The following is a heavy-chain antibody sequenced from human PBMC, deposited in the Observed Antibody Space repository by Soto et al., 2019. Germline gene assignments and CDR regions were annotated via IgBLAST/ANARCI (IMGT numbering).Heavy chain of an antibody. Sequence: PGGSLRLSCTASGFTFSTHAMTWVRQAPGKGLEWVSTISSSGVSTNYADSMRGRFTISRDNSKNTLYLQMNSLRAEDTAVYYCARDLDDILTGPFDYWGQGTLVTVSS. J-gene: IGHJ4*02. CDR1: GFTFSTHA. CDR3: ARDLDDILTGPFDY. CDR2: ISSSGVST. D-gene: IGHD3-9*01. V-gene: IGHV3-23*01.